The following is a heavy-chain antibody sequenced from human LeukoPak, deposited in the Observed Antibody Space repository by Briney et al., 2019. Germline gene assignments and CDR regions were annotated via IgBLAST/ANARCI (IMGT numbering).Heavy chain of an antibody. V-gene: IGHV4-39*02. CDR3: ARTVRDYYGSGTPKD. CDR2: IYSSGGA. Sequence: TSETLSLTCTVSGGSISSSSDYWGWIRQPPGKRLEWIASIYSSGGAYYNPSLKSRVTISVDTSKNHFSLKLSSVTAADTAVYYCARTVRDYYGSGTPKDWGQGTLVTVSS. J-gene: IGHJ4*02. D-gene: IGHD3-10*01. CDR1: GGSISSSSDY.